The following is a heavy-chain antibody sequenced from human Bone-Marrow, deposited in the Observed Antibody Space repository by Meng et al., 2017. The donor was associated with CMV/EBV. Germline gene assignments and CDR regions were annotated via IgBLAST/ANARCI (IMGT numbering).Heavy chain of an antibody. CDR3: ARVDYYDRSGYYNYYYYGMDV. J-gene: IGHJ6*02. V-gene: IGHV3-74*01. CDR2: INTDGMST. Sequence: GGSLRLSCAASGFTFSSYYMHWVRHPPGKGLVWVSRINTDGMSTTYADSVKGRFTISRDNAKNTLYLQMSSLRAEDTAVYYCARVDYYDRSGYYNYYYYGMDVWGHGTTVTVSS. CDR1: GFTFSSYY. D-gene: IGHD3-22*01.